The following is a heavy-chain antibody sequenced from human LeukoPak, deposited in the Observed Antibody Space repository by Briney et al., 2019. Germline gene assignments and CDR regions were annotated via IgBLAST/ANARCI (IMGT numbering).Heavy chain of an antibody. Sequence: GGSLRLSCAASGFTFSSYAMSWVRQAPGKGLEWVSAISGSGGSTYYADSVKGRFTISRDNAKNSPYLQMNSLRAEDTAVYYCARGAAWYDYWGQGTLVTVSS. D-gene: IGHD6-13*01. CDR3: ARGAAWYDY. J-gene: IGHJ4*02. CDR1: GFTFSSYA. V-gene: IGHV3-23*01. CDR2: ISGSGGST.